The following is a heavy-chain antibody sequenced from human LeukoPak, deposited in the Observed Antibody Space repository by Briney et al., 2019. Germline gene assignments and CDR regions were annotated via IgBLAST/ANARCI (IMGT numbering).Heavy chain of an antibody. J-gene: IGHJ5*01. V-gene: IGHV3-23*01. D-gene: IGHD6-13*01. CDR1: GFTFSSYA. CDR2: ISGSDGST. CDR3: AKDGAVGIGAAPSWFDS. Sequence: GGSLRLSCAASGFTFSSYAMTWVRQAPGKGLEWVSAISGSDGSTYYEDSVKGRFTISKDNSKNTLYLQMNSLRADDTAVYYCAKDGAVGIGAAPSWFDSWGQGTLLTVSS.